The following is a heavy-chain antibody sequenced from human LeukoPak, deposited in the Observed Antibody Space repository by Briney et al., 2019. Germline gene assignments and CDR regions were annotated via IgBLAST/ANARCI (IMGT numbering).Heavy chain of an antibody. V-gene: IGHV3-74*01. CDR1: GFTFSSYW. D-gene: IGHD2-2*01. CDR3: ARDGDCSSTSCYAGYFDY. CDR2: INSDGSST. Sequence: GGSLRLSCAASGFTFSSYWMHWVRHAPGKGLVWVSRINSDGSSTSYADSVKGRFTISRDNAKNTLYLQMNSLRAEDTVVYYCARDGDCSSTSCYAGYFDYWGQGTLVTVSS. J-gene: IGHJ4*02.